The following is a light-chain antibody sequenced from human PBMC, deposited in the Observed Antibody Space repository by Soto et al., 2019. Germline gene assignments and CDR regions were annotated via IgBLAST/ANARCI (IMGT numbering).Light chain of an antibody. CDR3: QQYSSWVT. Sequence: EIVMTQSPVTLSLSPGDTATLSCRASQSITSNLAWYQQKPGHPPRLVIYGASTRATGIPARFSGSGSGTEFTLTISNLQSEDFAVYYCQQYSSWVTFRGGTQLEIE. J-gene: IGKJ4*01. CDR1: QSITSN. CDR2: GAS. V-gene: IGKV3-15*01.